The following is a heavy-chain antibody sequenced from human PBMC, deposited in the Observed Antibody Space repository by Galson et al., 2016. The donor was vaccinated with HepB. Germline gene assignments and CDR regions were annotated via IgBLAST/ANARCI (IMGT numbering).Heavy chain of an antibody. CDR1: GFIFSDYG. Sequence: SLRLSCAATGFIFSDYGMHWVRQAPGKGLEWVAVIWYNGGNKYYAESVKGRFTISRDNSKNALYLQMNSMRVEDTAVYYCARGDVPLGYCSGGNCRPFDYWGQGTLVTVSS. CDR2: IWYNGGNK. V-gene: IGHV3-33*01. D-gene: IGHD2-15*01. CDR3: ARGDVPLGYCSGGNCRPFDY. J-gene: IGHJ4*02.